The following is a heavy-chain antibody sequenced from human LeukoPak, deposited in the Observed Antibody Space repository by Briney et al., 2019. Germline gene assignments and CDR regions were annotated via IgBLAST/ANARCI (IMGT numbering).Heavy chain of an antibody. V-gene: IGHV1-2*02. Sequence: ASVKVSCKASGYTFTGRYVHWVRQAPGQGLEWMGWINPNSGGTNYAQKFQGRVTMTRDTSISTAYMELSRLRSDDTAVYYCAREGHVISTNCYFSLAYWAKGPLVTVPS. CDR1: GYTFTGRY. CDR3: AREGHVISTNCYFSLAY. J-gene: IGHJ4*02. CDR2: INPNSGGT. D-gene: IGHD2-2*01.